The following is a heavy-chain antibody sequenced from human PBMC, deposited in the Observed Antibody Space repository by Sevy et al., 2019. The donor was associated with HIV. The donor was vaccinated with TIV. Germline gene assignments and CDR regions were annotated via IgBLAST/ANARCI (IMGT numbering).Heavy chain of an antibody. D-gene: IGHD3-22*01. V-gene: IGHV5-51*01. CDR1: GYSFTKHW. J-gene: IGHJ4*02. CDR2: IYPGDSDT. CDR3: ARGYEDTSGYYYY. Sequence: GESLKISCKTSGYSFTKHWIGWVRQMPGKGLEWVGVIYPGDSDTRYGPSFQGQVTISADNSITTAYLKWRSLKASDTAMYWCARGYEDTSGYYYYWGQGILVTVSS.